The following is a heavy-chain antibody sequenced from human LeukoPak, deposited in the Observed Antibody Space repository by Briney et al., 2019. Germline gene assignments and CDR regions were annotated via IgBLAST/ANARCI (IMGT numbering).Heavy chain of an antibody. J-gene: IGHJ4*02. CDR2: IRGDGSMT. Sequence: GGSLRLSCAASEFTFSAYWMHWVRQAPGKGLVWVSRIRGDGSMTNYADSVKGRFTISRDNAKNSLYLQMNSLRDEDTAVYYCASSGSYRFDYWGQGTLVTVSS. V-gene: IGHV3-74*01. CDR3: ASSGSYRFDY. CDR1: EFTFSAYW. D-gene: IGHD1-26*01.